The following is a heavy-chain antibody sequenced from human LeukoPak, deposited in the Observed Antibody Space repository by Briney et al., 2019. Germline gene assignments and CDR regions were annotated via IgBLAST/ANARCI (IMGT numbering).Heavy chain of an antibody. Sequence: ASVKVSCKASGYTFTSYYMHWVRQAPGQGLEWMGIINPSGGSTSYAQKLQGRVTMTRDTSTSTVYMELSSLRSEDTAVYYCARDIVVQQGYYGMDVWGQGTTVTVSS. CDR3: ARDIVVQQGYYGMDV. V-gene: IGHV1-46*01. CDR2: INPSGGST. CDR1: GYTFTSYY. J-gene: IGHJ6*02. D-gene: IGHD2-15*01.